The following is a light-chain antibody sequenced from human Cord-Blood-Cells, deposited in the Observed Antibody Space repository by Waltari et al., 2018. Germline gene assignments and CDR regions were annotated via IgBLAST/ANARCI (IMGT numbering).Light chain of an antibody. CDR3: QQYDNLPYT. CDR2: DAS. Sequence: DIQITQSPPSLSASVGDRVTITGQASQDISNYLNWYQQKPGKAPKLLIYDASNLETGVPSRFSGSGSGTDFTFTISSLQPEDIATYYCQQYDNLPYTFGQGTKLEIK. CDR1: QDISNY. V-gene: IGKV1-33*01. J-gene: IGKJ2*01.